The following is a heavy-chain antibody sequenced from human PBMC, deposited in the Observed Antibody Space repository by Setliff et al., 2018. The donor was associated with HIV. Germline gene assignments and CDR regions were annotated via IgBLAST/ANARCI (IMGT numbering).Heavy chain of an antibody. Sequence: GASVKVSCAASGFTFNSYSMNWVRQAPGKGLEWVSSISSSSSYIYYADSVKGRFTISRDNAKNSLFLQMNSLRAEDTAVYYCAREEDCSSSSCYYYYSYYMDVWGKGTTVTVSS. CDR1: GFTFNSYS. J-gene: IGHJ6*03. D-gene: IGHD2-2*01. CDR3: AREEDCSSSSCYYYYSYYMDV. CDR2: ISSSSSYI. V-gene: IGHV3-21*01.